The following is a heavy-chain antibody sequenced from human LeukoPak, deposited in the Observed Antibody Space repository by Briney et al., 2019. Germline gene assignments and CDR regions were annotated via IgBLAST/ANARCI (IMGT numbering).Heavy chain of an antibody. CDR3: AKDRGYSYGILGY. D-gene: IGHD5-18*01. J-gene: IGHJ4*02. CDR1: GFTFSSYA. V-gene: IGHV3-23*01. CDR2: ISGSGGST. Sequence: GGSLRPSCAASGFTFSSYAMSWVRQAPGKGLEWVSAISGSGGSTYYADSVKGRFTISRDNSKNTLYLQMNSLRAEDTAVYYCAKDRGYSYGILGYWGQGTLVTVSS.